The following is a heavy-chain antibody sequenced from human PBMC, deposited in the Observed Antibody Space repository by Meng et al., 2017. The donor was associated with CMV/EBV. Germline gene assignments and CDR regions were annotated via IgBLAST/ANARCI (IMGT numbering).Heavy chain of an antibody. CDR3: ARGVTIFGATGFDP. D-gene: IGHD3-3*01. CDR1: GYTFTGYY. J-gene: IGHJ5*02. Sequence: KAYGYTFTGYYMHWVRQAPGPGLEWMGWINPNSGGTNYAQKFQGRVTMTRDTSISTAYMELSRLRSDDTAVYYCARGVTIFGATGFDPWGQGTLVTVSS. CDR2: INPNSGGT. V-gene: IGHV1-2*02.